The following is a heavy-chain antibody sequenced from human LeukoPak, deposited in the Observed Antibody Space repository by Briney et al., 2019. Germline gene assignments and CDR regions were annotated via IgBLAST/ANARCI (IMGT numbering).Heavy chain of an antibody. D-gene: IGHD5-18*01. CDR2: INPNNGAT. Sequence: ASVKVSCKASGYTFSSYYMHWVRQAPGQGLEWMGWINPNNGATTYAQKFQGRVSLTRDTSISTAYMELSRLQSDDTALYYCAREDVGQRAMETWGQGTLATVSS. CDR3: AREDVGQRAMET. V-gene: IGHV1-2*02. J-gene: IGHJ4*02. CDR1: GYTFSSYY.